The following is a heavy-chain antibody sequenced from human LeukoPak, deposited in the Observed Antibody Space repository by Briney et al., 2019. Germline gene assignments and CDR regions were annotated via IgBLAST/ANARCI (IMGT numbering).Heavy chain of an antibody. CDR1: GYSFTSYW. J-gene: IGHJ4*02. D-gene: IGHD6-19*01. CDR2: IYPGDSDT. V-gene: IGHV5-51*01. CDR3: ARVIAVAADFDY. Sequence: GASLQISCRGSGYSFTSYWIGCVRQLPGKGLEWMGIIYPGDSDTRYSPSFQGQVTISADKSISTAYLQWSSLKASDTAMYYCARVIAVAADFDYWGQGTLVTVSS.